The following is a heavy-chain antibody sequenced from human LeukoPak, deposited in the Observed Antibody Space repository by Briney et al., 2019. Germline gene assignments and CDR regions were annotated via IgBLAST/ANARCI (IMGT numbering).Heavy chain of an antibody. J-gene: IGHJ4*02. V-gene: IGHV3-23*01. D-gene: IGHD6-13*01. CDR1: GFTFSSYS. CDR3: AKDAGQYSSSWYYGY. Sequence: GGSLRLSCAASGFTFSSYSMNWVRQAPGKGLEWVSAISGSGGSTYYADSVKGRFTISRDNSKNTLYLQMNSLRVEDTAVYYCAKDAGQYSSSWYYGYWGQGTLVTVSS. CDR2: ISGSGGST.